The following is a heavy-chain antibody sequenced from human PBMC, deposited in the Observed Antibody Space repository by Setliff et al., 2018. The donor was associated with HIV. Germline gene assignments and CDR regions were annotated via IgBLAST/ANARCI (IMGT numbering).Heavy chain of an antibody. Sequence: ASVKVSCKASGYTFTGYYMHWVRQAPGQGLEWMGRINPNSGGTNYAQKFKGRVTMTRDTSISTAYMELSRLRSDDTAVYYCARSPSRSGYDKNYYYYYMDVWGKGTTVTVSS. D-gene: IGHD5-12*01. CDR1: GYTFTGYY. V-gene: IGHV1-2*06. CDR3: ARSPSRSGYDKNYYYYYMDV. CDR2: INPNSGGT. J-gene: IGHJ6*03.